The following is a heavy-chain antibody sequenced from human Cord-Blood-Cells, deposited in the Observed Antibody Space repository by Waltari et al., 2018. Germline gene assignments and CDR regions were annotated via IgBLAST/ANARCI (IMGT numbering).Heavy chain of an antibody. Sequence: QVQLQESGPGLVKPSETLSLTCAVSGYSISSGYYWGWIRQPPGKGLEWNGSIYHSGSTYYNPSLKSRVTISVDTSKNQFSLKLSSVTAADTAVYYCARALGWFDYWGQGTLVTVSS. V-gene: IGHV4-38-2*01. D-gene: IGHD7-27*01. CDR2: IYHSGST. CDR3: ARALGWFDY. J-gene: IGHJ4*02. CDR1: GYSISSGYY.